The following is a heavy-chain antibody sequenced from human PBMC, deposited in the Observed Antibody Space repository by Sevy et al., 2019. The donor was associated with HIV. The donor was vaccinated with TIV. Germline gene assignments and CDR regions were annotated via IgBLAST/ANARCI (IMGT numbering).Heavy chain of an antibody. CDR3: ARAPPGSGEDY. CDR2: IYYSGST. J-gene: IGHJ4*02. V-gene: IGHV4-59*01. Sequence: SETLSLTCTVSGGSISSYYWSWIRQPPGKGLEWIGYIYYSGSTNYNPSLKSRVTISVDTSKNQFSLKLSSVTAADTAVYYCARAPPGSGEDYWGQRTLVTVSS. CDR1: GGSISSYY. D-gene: IGHD2-15*01.